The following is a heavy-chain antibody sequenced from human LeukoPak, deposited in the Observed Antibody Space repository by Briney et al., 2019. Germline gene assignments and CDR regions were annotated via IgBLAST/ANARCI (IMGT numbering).Heavy chain of an antibody. D-gene: IGHD3-22*01. Sequence: ASVKVSCKASGYTFTSYYMHWVRQAPGQGLEWMGIINPSGGSTSYAQKFQGRVTMTRDMSTSTAYMELSSLRSEDTAVYYCARARYSMIVVVRTLDYWGQGTLVTVSS. V-gene: IGHV1-46*01. J-gene: IGHJ4*02. CDR3: ARARYSMIVVVRTLDY. CDR2: INPSGGST. CDR1: GYTFTSYY.